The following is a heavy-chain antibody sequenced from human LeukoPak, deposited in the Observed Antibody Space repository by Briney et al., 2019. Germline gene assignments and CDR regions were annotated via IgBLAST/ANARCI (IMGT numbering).Heavy chain of an antibody. V-gene: IGHV4-59*01. CDR3: ARDRTSSNTKRRGERRFDP. J-gene: IGHJ5*02. D-gene: IGHD2-2*01. CDR2: IYYSGST. Sequence: PSETLSLTCTVSGGSISSYYWSWIRQPPGKGLEWIGYIYYSGSTNYNPSLKSRVTISVDTSKNQFSLRLSSVTAADTAVYYCARDRTSSNTKRRGERRFDPRGQGTLVTVSS. CDR1: GGSISSYY.